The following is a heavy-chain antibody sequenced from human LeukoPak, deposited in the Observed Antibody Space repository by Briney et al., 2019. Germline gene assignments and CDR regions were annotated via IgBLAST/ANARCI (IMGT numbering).Heavy chain of an antibody. CDR3: AKDLDYDTIGAFDY. CDR2: ISYDGSNK. Sequence: GGSLRLSCAASGFTFSSYGMHWVRQAPGKGLEWVAVISYDGSNKYYADSVKGRFTISRDNSKNTLYLQMNSLRAEDAAVYYCAKDLDYDTIGAFDYWGQGTLVTVSS. V-gene: IGHV3-30*18. J-gene: IGHJ4*02. D-gene: IGHD3-22*01. CDR1: GFTFSSYG.